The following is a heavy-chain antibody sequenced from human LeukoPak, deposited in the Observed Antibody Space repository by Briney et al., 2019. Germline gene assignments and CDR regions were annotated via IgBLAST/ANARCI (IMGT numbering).Heavy chain of an antibody. CDR1: GGTFSSHA. D-gene: IGHD5-18*01. CDR2: IISIFGTA. V-gene: IGHV1-69*13. Sequence: ASVKVSCKASGGTFSSHAISWVRQAPGQGLEWMGGIISIFGTANYAQKFQGRVTITADESTSTAYMELSSLRSEDTAVYYCAGGGYSYGYEDDNWFDPWGQGTLVTVSS. J-gene: IGHJ5*02. CDR3: AGGGYSYGYEDDNWFDP.